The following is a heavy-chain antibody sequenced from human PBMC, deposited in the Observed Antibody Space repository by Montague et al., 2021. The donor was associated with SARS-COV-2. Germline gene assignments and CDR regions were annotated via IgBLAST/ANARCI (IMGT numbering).Heavy chain of an antibody. J-gene: IGHJ4*02. Sequence: SQTLSLTCTVSGDSVSHDFWTWIRQPPGKGLEWIGYVYYSRSSSYNPSLRGRVSIAVDTSKNQFSLELSTVTAADTAIYYCVRDPAPSGSGTFYDYWGQGTLVAVSS. V-gene: IGHV4-59*02. CDR2: VYYSRSS. D-gene: IGHD1-26*01. CDR1: GDSVSHDF. CDR3: VRDPAPSGSGTFYDY.